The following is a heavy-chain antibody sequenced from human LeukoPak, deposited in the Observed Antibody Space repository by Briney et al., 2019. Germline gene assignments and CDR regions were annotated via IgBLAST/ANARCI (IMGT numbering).Heavy chain of an antibody. V-gene: IGHV3-30*06. D-gene: IGHD3-22*01. Sequence: GGSLRLSCAASGFTFSDYGMHWVRLAPGKGLEWVGVTSSDGSNKFYADSVKGRFTVSRDNSKNTLYLQMNSLRAEDTAVYYCARDNDPDYSSSPGWFDLWGQGTLITVSS. CDR3: ARDNDPDYSSSPGWFDL. CDR2: TSSDGSNK. J-gene: IGHJ5*02. CDR1: GFTFSDYG.